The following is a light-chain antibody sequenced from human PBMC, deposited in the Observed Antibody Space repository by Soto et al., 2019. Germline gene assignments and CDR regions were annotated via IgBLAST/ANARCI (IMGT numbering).Light chain of an antibody. CDR2: DVI. J-gene: IGLJ2*01. Sequence: QSALTQPPSASGSPGQSVTLSCTGTGSDIGAYNYVSWYQQYPGKAPKVMIYDVIKRPSGVPDRFSGSKSGNTASLTVSGLRADDEAVYYCSSFVGGDSFDVIFGGGTKLTVL. CDR3: SSFVGGDSFDVI. V-gene: IGLV2-8*01. CDR1: GSDIGAYNY.